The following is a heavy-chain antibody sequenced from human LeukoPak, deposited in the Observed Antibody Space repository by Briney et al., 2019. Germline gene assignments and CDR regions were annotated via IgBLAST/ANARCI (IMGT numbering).Heavy chain of an antibody. Sequence: SETLSLTCTVSGGSISSSSYYWGWIRQPPGKGLEWIGSIYYSGSTYYNPSLKSRVTISVDTSKNQFSLKLSSVTAADTAVYYCARRVGLVPNWFDPWGQGTLVTVSS. CDR2: IYYSGST. V-gene: IGHV4-39*01. CDR3: ARRVGLVPNWFDP. CDR1: GGSISSSSYY. J-gene: IGHJ5*02. D-gene: IGHD3/OR15-3a*01.